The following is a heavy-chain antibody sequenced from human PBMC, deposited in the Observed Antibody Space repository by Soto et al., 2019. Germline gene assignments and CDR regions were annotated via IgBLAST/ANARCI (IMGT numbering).Heavy chain of an antibody. J-gene: IGHJ4*02. CDR1: GNSISSGDYY. CDR2: IYYSGST. Sequence: SETLSLTCTVSGNSISSGDYYWSWIRQPPGKGLEWIGNIYYSGSTYYNPSLRSRVTMSVDTSKNQFSLKLTSVTAADTAAYFCASRMVQQYFDYFNYWGQGTLVTVSS. D-gene: IGHD1-1*01. V-gene: IGHV4-30-4*01. CDR3: ASRMVQQYFDYFNY.